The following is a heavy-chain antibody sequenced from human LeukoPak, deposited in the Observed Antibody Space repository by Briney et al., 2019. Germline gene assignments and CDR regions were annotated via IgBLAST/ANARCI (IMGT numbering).Heavy chain of an antibody. CDR3: AREYSSFEY. Sequence: SETLSLTCAVYGGSFSGYYWSWIRQPPGKGLEWIGEINDSGSTNYNPSLKSRVTISVDTSKNQFSLKLNSVTAADTAVYYCAREYSSFEYWGQGTLVTVSS. CDR1: GGSFSGYY. V-gene: IGHV4-34*01. CDR2: INDSGST. J-gene: IGHJ4*02. D-gene: IGHD6-13*01.